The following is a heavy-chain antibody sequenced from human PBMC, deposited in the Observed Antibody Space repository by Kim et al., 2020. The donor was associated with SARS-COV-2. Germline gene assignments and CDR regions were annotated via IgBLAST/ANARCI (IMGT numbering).Heavy chain of an antibody. V-gene: IGHV4-59*08. D-gene: IGHD3-9*01. CDR2: IYYSGTT. CDR1: GGSVTGYY. Sequence: SETLSLTCTVSGGSVTGYYWSWFRQPPGKGLEWIAYIYYSGTTLYNPSLKSRASISIDTSKSHFSLNLNSVTAADTAVYYCARHDSVGLIKNGFDPWGQGTLVTVSS. CDR3: ARHDSVGLIKNGFDP. J-gene: IGHJ5*02.